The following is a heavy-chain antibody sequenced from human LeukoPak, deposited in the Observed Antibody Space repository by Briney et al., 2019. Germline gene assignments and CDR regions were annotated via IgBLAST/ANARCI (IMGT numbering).Heavy chain of an antibody. CDR2: IYYSGST. V-gene: IGHV4-59*01. J-gene: IGHJ6*03. CDR3: ARAYYCGSGSLLQTKKYYYYMDV. Sequence: SQTLSLTSTVSGGSLSSYYWSWIRQPPGKGLEWVGYIYYSGSTNYNPSLKSRVTISVDTSKNQFSLKRSSVTAADTAVYYCARAYYCGSGSLLQTKKYYYYMDVWGKGTTVTISS. CDR1: GGSLSSYY. D-gene: IGHD3-10*01.